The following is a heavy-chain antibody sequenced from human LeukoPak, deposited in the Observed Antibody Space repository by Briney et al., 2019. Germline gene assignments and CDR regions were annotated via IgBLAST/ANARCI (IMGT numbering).Heavy chain of an antibody. J-gene: IGHJ4*02. CDR3: ARLVDGIAVAGDY. D-gene: IGHD6-19*01. V-gene: IGHV5-10-1*01. Sequence: GESLKISCKGSGYSFTGYWISWVRQMPGKGLEWMGRIDPSDSYTNYSPSFQGHVTISADKSISTAYLQWSSLKASDTAMYYCARLVDGIAVAGDYWGQGTLVTVSS. CDR2: IDPSDSYT. CDR1: GYSFTGYW.